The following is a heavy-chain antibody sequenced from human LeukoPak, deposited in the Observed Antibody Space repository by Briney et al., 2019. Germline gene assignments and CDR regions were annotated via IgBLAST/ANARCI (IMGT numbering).Heavy chain of an antibody. CDR1: GGSISSYY. Sequence: SETLSLTCSVSGGSISSYYWSWIRQPPGKGLEWLGHIYSSGSTTDNPSLKSRVTISVDTSKNQLSLKLTSVTPADTAVYYCARFSTFRDRSGYYLDYWGQGILVTVSS. V-gene: IGHV4-59*01. J-gene: IGHJ4*02. CDR3: ARFSTFRDRSGYYLDY. CDR2: IYSSGST. D-gene: IGHD3-22*01.